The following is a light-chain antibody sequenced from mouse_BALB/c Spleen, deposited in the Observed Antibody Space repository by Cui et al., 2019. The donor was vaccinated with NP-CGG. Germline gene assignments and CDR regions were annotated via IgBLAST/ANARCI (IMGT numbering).Light chain of an antibody. CDR3: ALWYSNHWV. CDR2: GTN. Sequence: QAVVTQESALTISPGETVTLTCRSSTGAVISSNYANWVQEKPDHLFTGLIGGTNNRVPGVPARFSGSLIGDKAALTITGAQTEDEAIYFCALWYSNHWVFGGGTKPTVL. J-gene: IGLJ1*01. CDR1: TGAVISSNY. V-gene: IGLV1*01.